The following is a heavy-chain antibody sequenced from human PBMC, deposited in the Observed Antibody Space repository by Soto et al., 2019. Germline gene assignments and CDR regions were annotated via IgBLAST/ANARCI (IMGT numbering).Heavy chain of an antibody. Sequence: QVQLVESGGGVVQPGRSLRLSCAASGFTFSRHGMHWVRQAPGKGLEWVALISYDGTKTKYADSVRGRFTISRDNSKNTLFLQMNSLRAEDTAVYYCAKEWIQLSLQPYYFDYWGQGTLITVSS. CDR1: GFTFSRHG. J-gene: IGHJ4*02. D-gene: IGHD5-18*01. V-gene: IGHV3-30*18. CDR2: ISYDGTKT. CDR3: AKEWIQLSLQPYYFDY.